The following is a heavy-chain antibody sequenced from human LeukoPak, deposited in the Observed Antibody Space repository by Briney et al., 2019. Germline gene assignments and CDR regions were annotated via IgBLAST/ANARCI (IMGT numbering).Heavy chain of an antibody. D-gene: IGHD6-19*01. CDR2: ISGSGGST. J-gene: IGHJ4*02. V-gene: IGHV3-23*01. CDR3: AKAARAQWLISFYFDY. CDR1: GFTFSSYA. Sequence: PGGSLRLSCAASGFTFSSYAMSWVRQAPGKGLEWVSAISGSGGSTYYADSVKGRFTISRDNSKNTLYLQMNGLRAEDTAVYYCAKAARAQWLISFYFDYWGQGTLVTVSS.